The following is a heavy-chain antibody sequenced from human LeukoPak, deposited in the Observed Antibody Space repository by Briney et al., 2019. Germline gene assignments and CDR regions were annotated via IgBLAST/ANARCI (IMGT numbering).Heavy chain of an antibody. CDR1: GFTFSSYW. V-gene: IGHV3-7*05. CDR2: IKQDGSEK. J-gene: IGHJ3*02. CDR3: PRIYHTSGYDWAFDI. D-gene: IGHD5-12*01. Sequence: PGGSLRLSCAASGFTFSSYWMSWVRQAPGKGLEWVANIKQDGSEKYYVDSVKGRFTISRDNAKNSLSLLMNSLIGDEDAGYDCPRIYHTSGYDWAFDIWVQGTTVTVSS.